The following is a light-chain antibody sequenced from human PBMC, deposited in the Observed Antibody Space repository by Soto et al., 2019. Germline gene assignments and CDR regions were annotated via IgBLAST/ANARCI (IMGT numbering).Light chain of an antibody. CDR1: QSITSY. CDR3: QQSYSTPFT. J-gene: IGKJ3*01. Sequence: DIQMTQSPSSLSASVGDRVTITCRASQSITSYLNWYQQKPGKAPKLLIYAASSLQSGGPSRLSGRGSGTDFTLTISSLQPEDFATYYCQQSYSTPFTFGPGTKVDLK. V-gene: IGKV1-39*01. CDR2: AAS.